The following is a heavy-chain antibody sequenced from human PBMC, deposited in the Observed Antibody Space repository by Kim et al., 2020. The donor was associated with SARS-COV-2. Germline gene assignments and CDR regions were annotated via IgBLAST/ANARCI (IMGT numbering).Heavy chain of an antibody. CDR1: GGSIRSGGYY. J-gene: IGHJ3*02. Sequence: SETLSLTCSVSGGSIRSGGYYLGFIRLPPGKGLEWIGYIHDSGITHYGPPLESRATLSVYTYNNHFSLNLNSVTAADTAVYYCARGYPSCGPYNCAPNGFDIWGQGTLITVSS. CDR2: IHDSGIT. D-gene: IGHD2-21*01. CDR3: ARGYPSCGPYNCAPNGFDI. V-gene: IGHV4-31*03.